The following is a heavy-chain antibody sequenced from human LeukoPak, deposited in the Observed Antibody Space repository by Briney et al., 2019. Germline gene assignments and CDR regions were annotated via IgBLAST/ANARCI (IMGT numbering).Heavy chain of an antibody. D-gene: IGHD1-1*01. CDR3: TREEGGTTVDY. CDR1: GYSISSGYF. CDR2: ISHTGTT. J-gene: IGHJ4*02. V-gene: IGHV4-38-2*02. Sequence: SETLSLTCTVSGYSISSGYFWGWIRQPPGKGLEWIGSISHTGTTYYNPSPKSRITISQDTSKNQFSLMVNSVTAADTAAYYCTREEGGTTVDYWGQGTLGTVSS.